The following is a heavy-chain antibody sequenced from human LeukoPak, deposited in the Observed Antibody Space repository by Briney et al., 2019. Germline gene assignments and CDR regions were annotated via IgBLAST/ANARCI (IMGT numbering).Heavy chain of an antibody. CDR3: AKDRGGYYDILTGYYLTYYFDY. CDR2: ISYDGSNK. Sequence: GGSLRLSCAASGFTFSSYGMHWVRQAPGKGLEWVAVISYDGSNKYYADSVKGRFTISRDNSKNTLYLQMNSLRAEDTAVYYCAKDRGGYYDILTGYYLTYYFDYWGQGTLVTVSS. D-gene: IGHD3-9*01. V-gene: IGHV3-30*18. J-gene: IGHJ4*02. CDR1: GFTFSSYG.